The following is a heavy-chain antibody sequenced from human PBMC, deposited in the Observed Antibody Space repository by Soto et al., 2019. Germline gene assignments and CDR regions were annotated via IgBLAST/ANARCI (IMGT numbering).Heavy chain of an antibody. J-gene: IGHJ5*02. V-gene: IGHV4-59*08. Sequence: SETLSLTCTVSGGSISSYYWSWIRQPPGKGLEWIGYIYYSGSTNYNPSLKSRVTISVDTSKNQFSLKLSSVTAADTAVYYCARRSIAAADINWFDPWGQGTLVTVSS. D-gene: IGHD6-13*01. CDR3: ARRSIAAADINWFDP. CDR1: GGSISSYY. CDR2: IYYSGST.